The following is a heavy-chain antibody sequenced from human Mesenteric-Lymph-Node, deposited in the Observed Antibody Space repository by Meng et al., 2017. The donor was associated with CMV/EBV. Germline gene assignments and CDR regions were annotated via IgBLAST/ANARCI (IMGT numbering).Heavy chain of an antibody. CDR3: ARGYSGNGDTFDV. CDR2: ISSSSTYI. CDR1: GFTFSSYT. V-gene: IGHV3-21*01. J-gene: IGHJ3*01. Sequence: GGSLRLSCAASGFTFSSYTMNWVRQAPGKGLEWVSSISSSSTYIYYADSLKGRFTISRDNAKNSLYLQMNSLRAEDTAMYYCARGYSGNGDTFDVWGQGTMVTVSS. D-gene: IGHD1-26*01.